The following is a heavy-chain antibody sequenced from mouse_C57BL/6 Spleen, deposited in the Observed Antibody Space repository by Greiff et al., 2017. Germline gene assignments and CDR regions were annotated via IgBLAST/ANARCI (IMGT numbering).Heavy chain of an antibody. CDR2: IYPGSGNT. V-gene: IGHV1-76*01. Sequence: QVQLQQSGAELVRPGASVKLSCKASGYTFTDYYINWVKQRPGQGLEWIARIYPGSGNTYYNEKFKGKATLTAEKSSSTAYMQLSSLTSEDSAVYFCAREEGLRYCDVWGTGTTVTVSS. D-gene: IGHD6-1*01. CDR1: GYTFTDYY. J-gene: IGHJ1*03. CDR3: AREEGLRYCDV.